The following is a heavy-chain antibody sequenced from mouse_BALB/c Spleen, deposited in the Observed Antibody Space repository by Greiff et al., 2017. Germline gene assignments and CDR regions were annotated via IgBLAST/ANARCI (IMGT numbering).Heavy chain of an antibody. CDR1: GYTFTSYW. V-gene: IGHV1-69*02. J-gene: IGHJ2*01. Sequence: QVQLKQPGAELVKPGASVKLSCKASGYTFTSYWMHWVKQRPGQGLEWIGEIDPSDSYTNYNQKFKGKATLTVDKSSSTAYMQLSSLTSEDSAVYYCARGSYYYGSSYFDYWGQGTTLTVSS. CDR2: IDPSDSYT. D-gene: IGHD1-1*01. CDR3: ARGSYYYGSSYFDY.